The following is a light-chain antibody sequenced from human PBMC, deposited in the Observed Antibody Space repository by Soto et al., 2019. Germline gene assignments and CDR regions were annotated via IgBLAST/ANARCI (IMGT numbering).Light chain of an antibody. V-gene: IGKV3-15*01. J-gene: IGKJ4*01. CDR2: AAS. Sequence: EIVGPQSPATLSVSPGETATLSCRASQSVGRAVAWYQHKPGQAPRLLIVAASMRATGVPVRFSGDGSGTVFPLTICSLPSEDFAVYYCQQYTRWPPLTFGGGTTVEIK. CDR3: QQYTRWPPLT. CDR1: QSVGRA.